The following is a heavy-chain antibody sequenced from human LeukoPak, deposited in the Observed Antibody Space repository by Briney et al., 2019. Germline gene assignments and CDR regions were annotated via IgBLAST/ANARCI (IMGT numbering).Heavy chain of an antibody. CDR1: GGSISSSNW. Sequence: ASETLSLTCAVSGGSISSSNWWSWVRQSPGKGLEWIGEIYHSGNTNYSPSLESRVTISVDKLKNQFSLRLTSVTAADTATYYCATAVPFYLGVWGKGTTVTVSS. J-gene: IGHJ6*03. CDR2: IYHSGNT. D-gene: IGHD3-10*01. CDR3: ATAVPFYLGV. V-gene: IGHV4-4*02.